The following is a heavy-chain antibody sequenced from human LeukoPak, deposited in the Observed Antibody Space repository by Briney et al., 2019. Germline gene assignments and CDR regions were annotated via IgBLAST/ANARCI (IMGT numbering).Heavy chain of an antibody. Sequence: SETLSLTCTVSGGSISSYYWSWVRQPPGKGLEWIGEINHSGSTNYNPSLKSRVTISVDTSKNQFSLKLSSVTAADTAVYYCARGDYGDYGYYYDGMDVWGQGATVTVSS. V-gene: IGHV4-34*01. J-gene: IGHJ6*02. CDR1: GGSISSYY. CDR3: ARGDYGDYGYYYDGMDV. CDR2: INHSGST. D-gene: IGHD4-17*01.